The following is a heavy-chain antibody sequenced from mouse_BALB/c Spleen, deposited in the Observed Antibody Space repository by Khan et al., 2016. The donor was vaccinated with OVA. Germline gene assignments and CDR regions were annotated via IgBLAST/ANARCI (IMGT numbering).Heavy chain of an antibody. Sequence: VRLQQSGAELVKPGASVKLSCTASGFNFKDTYMHWVKQRPEQGLQWIGRIDPANGNTKYEPKFQGKATITADTSTNTAYMQLSSLTFEDTAVDYCARDYWGVFAYWGQGTLVTVSA. CDR2: IDPANGNT. V-gene: IGHV14-3*02. J-gene: IGHJ3*01. CDR3: ARDYWGVFAY. CDR1: GFNFKDTY. D-gene: IGHD1-1*01.